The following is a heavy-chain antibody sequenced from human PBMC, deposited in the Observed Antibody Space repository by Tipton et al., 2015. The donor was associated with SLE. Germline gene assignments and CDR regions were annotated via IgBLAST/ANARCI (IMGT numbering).Heavy chain of an antibody. D-gene: IGHD4-17*01. CDR2: LYYSGST. CDR3: AKDYNHDNADYN. V-gene: IGHV4-31*03. CDR1: GVSISSGGHY. Sequence: TLSLTCTVSGVSISSGGHYWSWLRQLPGKGLEWIGYLYYSGSTEYNPSPKSRVTISVDTSKNQFSLKLSSVTVADTAVYYCAKDYNHDNADYNWGQGTLVIVSS. J-gene: IGHJ4*02.